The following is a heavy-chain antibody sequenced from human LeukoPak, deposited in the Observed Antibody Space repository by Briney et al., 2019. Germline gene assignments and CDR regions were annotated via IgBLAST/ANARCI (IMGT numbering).Heavy chain of an antibody. V-gene: IGHV4-61*01. J-gene: IGHJ4*02. D-gene: IGHD1-26*01. CDR3: ARDPLPGYSGSLHFDY. CDR1: GGSVSSGSYY. Sequence: SETLSLTCTVSGGSVSSGSYYWSWIRQPPGKGLEWIGYIYYSGSTNYNSSLKSRVTISVDTSKNQFSLKLSSVTAADTAVYYCARDPLPGYSGSLHFDYWGQGTLVTVSS. CDR2: IYYSGST.